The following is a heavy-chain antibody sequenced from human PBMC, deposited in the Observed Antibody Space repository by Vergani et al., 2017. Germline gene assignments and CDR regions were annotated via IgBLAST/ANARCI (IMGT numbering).Heavy chain of an antibody. Sequence: EVQVVQSGGGLVKPGGSLRLSCETSGFIFSDYNLNWVRQAPGSGLEWVASISGRSSYVNYAVSVKGRFTISRDNAKNSLFLQMNSLRAEDTAVYYCVGDVRVSRTWGQGTLVAVSS. J-gene: IGHJ3*01. CDR2: ISGRSSYV. V-gene: IGHV3-21*02. CDR3: VGDVRVSRT. CDR1: GFIFSDYN.